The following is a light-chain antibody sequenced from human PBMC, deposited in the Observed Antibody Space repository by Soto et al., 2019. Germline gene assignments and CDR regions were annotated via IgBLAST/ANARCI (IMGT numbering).Light chain of an antibody. Sequence: EKMITQSPVTLSVSPGEKATPSRRASQSVSSNLAWYQQKPGQAPRLLIYGASTRATGIPARFSGSGSGTEFTLTISSLQSEDFAVYYCQQYNNWPRTFGQGTKVDIK. V-gene: IGKV3-15*01. J-gene: IGKJ1*01. CDR1: QSVSSN. CDR3: QQYNNWPRT. CDR2: GAS.